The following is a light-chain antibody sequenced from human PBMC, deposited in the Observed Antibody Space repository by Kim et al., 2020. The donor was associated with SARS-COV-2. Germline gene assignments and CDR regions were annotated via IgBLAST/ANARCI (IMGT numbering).Light chain of an antibody. V-gene: IGLV3-19*01. Sequence: SSELTQDPAVSVALGQTVRITCQGDSLRSYYASWYQQKPGQAPVHVIYGKNNRPSGIPDRFSGSSSGNTASLTITGTQAEDEADYYCNSRDSSGNRWVFGGGTQLTVL. J-gene: IGLJ3*02. CDR3: NSRDSSGNRWV. CDR1: SLRSYY. CDR2: GKN.